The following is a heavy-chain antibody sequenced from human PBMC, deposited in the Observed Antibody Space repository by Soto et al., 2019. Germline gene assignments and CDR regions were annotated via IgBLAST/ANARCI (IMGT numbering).Heavy chain of an antibody. CDR2: INPNSGGT. Sequence: ASVKVSCKASGYTFTGYYMHWVRQAPGQGLEWMGWINPNSGGTNYAQKFQGRVTMTRDTSISTAYMELSRLRSDDTAVYYCASIAAAGTEYYWFDPWGQGPLVTVSS. J-gene: IGHJ5*02. CDR1: GYTFTGYY. CDR3: ASIAAAGTEYYWFDP. V-gene: IGHV1-2*02. D-gene: IGHD6-13*01.